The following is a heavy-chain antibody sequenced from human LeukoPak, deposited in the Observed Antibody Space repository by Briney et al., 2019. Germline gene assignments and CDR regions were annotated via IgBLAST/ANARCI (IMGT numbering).Heavy chain of an antibody. J-gene: IGHJ1*01. Sequence: KPSETLSLTCTVSGGSISSYYWSWIRQPPGKGLEWIGYIYYSGSTNYNPSLKSRVTISVDTSKNQFSLKLSSVTAADTAVYYCAGLDSSGYYEPEGYFQHWGQGTLVTVSS. V-gene: IGHV4-59*08. D-gene: IGHD3-22*01. CDR2: IYYSGST. CDR1: GGSISSYY. CDR3: AGLDSSGYYEPEGYFQH.